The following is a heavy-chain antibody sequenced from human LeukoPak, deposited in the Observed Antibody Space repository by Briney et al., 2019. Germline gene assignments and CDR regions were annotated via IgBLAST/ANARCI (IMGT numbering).Heavy chain of an antibody. CDR3: ARDQTITIFGVVITGSYYGMDV. D-gene: IGHD3-3*01. CDR2: ISAYNGNT. V-gene: IGHV1-18*04. Sequence: ASVKVSCKASGYTFTSYYMHWVRQAPGQGLEWMGWISAYNGNTNYAQKLQGRVTMTTDTSTSTAYMELRSLRSDDTAVYYCARDQTITIFGVVITGSYYGMDVWGQGTTVTVSS. CDR1: GYTFTSYY. J-gene: IGHJ6*02.